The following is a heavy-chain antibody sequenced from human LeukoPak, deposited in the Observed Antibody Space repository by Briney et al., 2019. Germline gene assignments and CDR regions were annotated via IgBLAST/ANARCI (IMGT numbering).Heavy chain of an antibody. Sequence: GGSLRLSCVASGFTFSSYGMHWVRQAPGKGLEWVAVISYDGSNKYYADSVKGRFTISRDNSKNTLYLQMNSLRAEDTAVYYCAKEREKRWLLRYYFDYWGQGTLVTVSS. CDR1: GFTFSSYG. CDR2: ISYDGSNK. J-gene: IGHJ4*02. D-gene: IGHD5-24*01. V-gene: IGHV3-30*18. CDR3: AKEREKRWLLRYYFDY.